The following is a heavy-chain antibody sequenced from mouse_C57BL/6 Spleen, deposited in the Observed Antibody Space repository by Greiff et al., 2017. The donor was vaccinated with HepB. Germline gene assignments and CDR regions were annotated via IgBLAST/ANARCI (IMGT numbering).Heavy chain of an antibody. CDR3: ARTTTVVATPFDY. D-gene: IGHD1-1*01. Sequence: EVKLMESGPGLVKPSQSLSLTCSVTGYSITSGYYWNWIRQFPGNKLEWMGYISYDGSNNYNPSLKNRISITRDTSKNQFFLKLNSVTTEDTATYYCARTTTVVATPFDYWGQGTTLTVSS. CDR2: ISYDGSN. V-gene: IGHV3-6*01. CDR1: GYSITSGYY. J-gene: IGHJ2*01.